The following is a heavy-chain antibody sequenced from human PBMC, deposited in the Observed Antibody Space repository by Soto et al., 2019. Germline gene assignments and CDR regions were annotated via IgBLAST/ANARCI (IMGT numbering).Heavy chain of an antibody. CDR2: ISSSSSTI. CDR3: ARDSGYSYGPIDY. D-gene: IGHD5-18*01. V-gene: IGHV3-48*02. J-gene: IGHJ4*02. CDR1: GFTFSSYS. Sequence: EVQLVESGGGLVQPGGSMRLSCAASGFTFSSYSMNWVRQAPGKGREWVSYISSSSSTIYYADSVKGRFTISRDNAKNSLYLQMHSLRDEDTAVYYCARDSGYSYGPIDYWGPGTLVTVSS.